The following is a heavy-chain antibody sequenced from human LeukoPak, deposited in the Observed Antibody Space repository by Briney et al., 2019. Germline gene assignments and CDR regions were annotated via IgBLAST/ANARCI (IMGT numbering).Heavy chain of an antibody. CDR1: GDSISSGGYY. Sequence: SETLSLTCTVSGDSISSGGYYFTWIRQHPGKGLELIGYIYYSGNPRYNPSLRSRVTMSVDTSRSQLFLKLTSVTVADTAVYYRARGAYRYGPQENHPEDWGQGAPVTVSS. J-gene: IGHJ4*02. CDR2: IYYSGNP. V-gene: IGHV4-31*03. CDR3: ARGAYRYGPQENHPED. D-gene: IGHD4-17*01.